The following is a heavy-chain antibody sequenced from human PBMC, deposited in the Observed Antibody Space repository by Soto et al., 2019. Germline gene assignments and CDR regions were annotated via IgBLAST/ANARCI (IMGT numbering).Heavy chain of an antibody. J-gene: IGHJ3*02. V-gene: IGHV3-30*18. D-gene: IGHD2-15*01. CDR2: ISYDGSNK. CDR1: GFTFSSYG. CDR3: AKFPFRPGYCSGGSRFCAFDI. Sequence: GGSLRLSCAASGFTFSSYGMHWVRQAPGKGLEWVAVISYDGSNKYYADSVKGRFTISRDNSKNTLYLQMNSLRAEDTAVYYCAKFPFRPGYCSGGSRFCAFDIWGQGTMVTVSS.